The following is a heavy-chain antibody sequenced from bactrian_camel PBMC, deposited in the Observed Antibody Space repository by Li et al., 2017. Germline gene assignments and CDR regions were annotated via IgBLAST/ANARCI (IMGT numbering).Heavy chain of an antibody. Sequence: HVQLVESGGGSVQAGGSLTLSCTITGSIDGGFCMGWLRQVHGKEREGVAVIDTAGSHAYADSVKGRFTISHDRGKNTVTLKMNGLKPEDSGMYYCAAEVNTDIVGIRISAATCYEYDTWGQGTQVTVS. V-gene: IGHV3S53*01. CDR2: IDTAGSH. D-gene: IGHD3*01. CDR3: AAEVNTDIVGIRISAATCYEYDT. CDR1: GSIDGGFC. J-gene: IGHJ4*01.